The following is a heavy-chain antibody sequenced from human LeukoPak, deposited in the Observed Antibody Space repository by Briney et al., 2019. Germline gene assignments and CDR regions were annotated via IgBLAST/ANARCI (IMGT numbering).Heavy chain of an antibody. Sequence: GGSLRLSCAASGFSFNDFEMNWVRQAPGKGLEWLSYTSSSGVTIYYADSVKGRFTISRDNAKNSLYLQMNSLRADDTAVYYCAREGNSGWYYFDYWGQGTLVTVSS. D-gene: IGHD6-19*01. CDR2: TSSSGVTI. V-gene: IGHV3-48*03. CDR1: GFSFNDFE. J-gene: IGHJ4*02. CDR3: AREGNSGWYYFDY.